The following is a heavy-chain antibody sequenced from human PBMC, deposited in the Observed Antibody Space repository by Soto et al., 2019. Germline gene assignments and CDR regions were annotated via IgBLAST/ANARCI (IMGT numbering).Heavy chain of an antibody. CDR3: ARGRRRLDIVLMVYAGYNWFDP. J-gene: IGHJ5*02. CDR1: GGSFSGYY. D-gene: IGHD2-8*01. V-gene: IGHV4-34*01. Sequence: QVQLQQWGAGLLKPSETLSLTCAVYGGSFSGYYWSWIRQPPGKGLEWIGEINHSGSTNYNPSLKSRVTIAVDTSKNQFSLKLSSVTAADTAVYYCARGRRRLDIVLMVYAGYNWFDPWGQGTLVTVSS. CDR2: INHSGST.